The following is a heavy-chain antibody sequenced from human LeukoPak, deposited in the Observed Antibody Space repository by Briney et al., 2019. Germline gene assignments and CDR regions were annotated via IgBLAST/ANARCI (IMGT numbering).Heavy chain of an antibody. D-gene: IGHD2-2*01. CDR3: ARDCSSTSCPGEVYYFDY. CDR2: ISAYNGNT. CDR1: GYTFTSYG. V-gene: IGHV1-18*01. J-gene: IGHJ4*02. Sequence: GASVKVSCKASGYTFTSYGISWVRQAPGQGLEWMGWISAYNGNTNYAQKLQGRVTMTTDTSTSTAYMELRSLRSDDTAVYYCARDCSSTSCPGEVYYFDYWGQGTLVTVSS.